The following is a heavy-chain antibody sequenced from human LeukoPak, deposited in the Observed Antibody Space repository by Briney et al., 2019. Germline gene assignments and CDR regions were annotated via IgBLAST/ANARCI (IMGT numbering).Heavy chain of an antibody. D-gene: IGHD3-22*01. V-gene: IGHV4-30-4*01. CDR1: GGSISSGDYY. Sequence: SETLSLTCTVSGGSISSGDYYSSWIRQPPGKGLEWIGYIYYSGSTYYNPSIKSRVTIAVDTSKSQFSLKLSSVTAADTAVYYCARFPLPYYYDSSGSSYWYFDLWGRGTLVTVSS. CDR2: IYYSGST. CDR3: ARFPLPYYYDSSGSSYWYFDL. J-gene: IGHJ2*01.